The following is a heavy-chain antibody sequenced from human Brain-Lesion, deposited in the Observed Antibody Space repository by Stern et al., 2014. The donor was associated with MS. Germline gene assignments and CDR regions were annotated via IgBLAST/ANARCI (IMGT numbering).Heavy chain of an antibody. CDR1: GGSVSSTSYA. V-gene: IGHV4-39*01. CDR2: IYYSGNT. CDR3: AGEEDIRYCSGGSCTGNWFDP. J-gene: IGHJ5*02. Sequence: VHLVESGPGLVKPSETLSLTCTVAGGSVSSTSYAWAWIRQPPGKGLEWIGTIYYSGNTYYSPSLKSRLTLYLATSKNQFPPQLRSVTAADTAVYYCAGEEDIRYCSGGSCTGNWFDPWGQGTLVTVSS. D-gene: IGHD2-15*01.